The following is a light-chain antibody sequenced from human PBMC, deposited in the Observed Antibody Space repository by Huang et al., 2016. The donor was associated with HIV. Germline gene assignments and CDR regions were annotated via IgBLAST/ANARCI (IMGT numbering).Light chain of an antibody. J-gene: IGKJ4*01. CDR3: QQRSKWPLT. CDR1: QSVSDF. CDR2: DAS. V-gene: IGKV3-11*01. Sequence: EIVLTQSPATLSLSPGQRVTLSCMASQSVSDFLAWYQQKPGQAPRLLIYDASKRATGIPARFSGSGAGTDFTLTISSLEPEDFAVYYCQQRSKWPLTFGGGTKVESK.